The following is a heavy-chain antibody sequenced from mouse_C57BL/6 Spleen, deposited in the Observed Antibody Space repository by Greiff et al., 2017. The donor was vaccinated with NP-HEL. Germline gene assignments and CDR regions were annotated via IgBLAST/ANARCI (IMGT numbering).Heavy chain of an antibody. Sequence: QVQLQQSGAELVRPGASVTLSCKASGYTFTDYEMHWVKQTPVHGLEWIGAIDPETGGTAYNQKFKGKAILTADKSSSTAYMELRSLTSEDSAVYYCTRGDSVVFDYWGQGTTLTVSS. CDR3: TRGDSVVFDY. J-gene: IGHJ2*01. CDR1: GYTFTDYE. V-gene: IGHV1-15*01. D-gene: IGHD1-1*01. CDR2: IDPETGGT.